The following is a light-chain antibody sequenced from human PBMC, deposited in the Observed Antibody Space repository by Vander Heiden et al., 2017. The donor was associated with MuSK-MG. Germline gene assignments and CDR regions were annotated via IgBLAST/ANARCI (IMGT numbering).Light chain of an antibody. CDR2: GAS. CDR3: RQDGSSIT. Sequence: DIVLTQSPSTLSLSPSQGATLTCTASPSVSSSYLDWYQQKPGQAPRLLIDGASSRAIGITDRFSGSGSETDFTLTSSGPEPEDFAVYYGRQDGSSITFGQGTRLEIK. CDR1: PSVSSSY. V-gene: IGKV3-20*01. J-gene: IGKJ5*01.